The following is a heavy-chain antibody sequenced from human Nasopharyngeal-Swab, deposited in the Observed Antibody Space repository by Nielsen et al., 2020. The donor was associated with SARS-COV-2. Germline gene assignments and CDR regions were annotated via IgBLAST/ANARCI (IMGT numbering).Heavy chain of an antibody. CDR2: IRQDAREQ. Sequence: GGSLRLSCAASGFPFSNHYMTWVRQPPGKGLEWVANIRQDAREQFYVDSVKGRFTISRDNAKNSVFLQMNSLRSEDTAVYYCAREAYYNAVDYWGPGTLVTVSS. V-gene: IGHV3-7*04. CDR3: AREAYYNAVDY. J-gene: IGHJ4*02. CDR1: GFPFSNHY. D-gene: IGHD2-8*01.